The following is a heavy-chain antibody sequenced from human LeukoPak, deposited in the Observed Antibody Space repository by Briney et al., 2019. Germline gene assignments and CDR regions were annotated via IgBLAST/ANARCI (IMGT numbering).Heavy chain of an antibody. V-gene: IGHV3-23*01. CDR1: GFTFSSHA. D-gene: IGHD2-21*02. CDR3: AKDSRAYCGGDCYSLPHY. Sequence: GGSLRLSCAASGFTFSSHAMSWVRQAPGKGLEWVSAISGSGGSTYYADSVKGRFTISRDNSKNTLYLQMNSLRAEDTAVYYCAKDSRAYCGGDCYSLPHYWGQGTLVTVSS. J-gene: IGHJ4*02. CDR2: ISGSGGST.